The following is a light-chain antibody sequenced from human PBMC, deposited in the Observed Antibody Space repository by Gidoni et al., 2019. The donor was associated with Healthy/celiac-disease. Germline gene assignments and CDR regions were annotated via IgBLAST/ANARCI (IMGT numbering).Light chain of an antibody. Sequence: QSALTQPASVSGSPGQSITISCTGTSSDVGGYNYVPWYQQHPGKAPKLMIYDVSNRPSGVSNRFSGSKSGNTASLTISGLQAEDEADYYCSSYTSSSTFWVFGTGTKVTVL. V-gene: IGLV2-14*03. CDR1: SSDVGGYNY. CDR2: DVS. J-gene: IGLJ1*01. CDR3: SSYTSSSTFWV.